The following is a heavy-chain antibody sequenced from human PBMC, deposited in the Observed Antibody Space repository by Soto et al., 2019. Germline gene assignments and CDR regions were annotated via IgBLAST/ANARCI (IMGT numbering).Heavy chain of an antibody. V-gene: IGHV1-8*01. Sequence: ASVKVSCKASGYTFTSYDINWVLQATGQGHEWKGRMNPNSGNPGYAQKFQGRVTMTRNTSISTAYMVLSSLRSEDTAVYYFAISPLAEQQLIHYYYYYYMDVWGKGTTVTVSS. CDR2: MNPNSGNP. CDR1: GYTFTSYD. J-gene: IGHJ6*03. CDR3: AISPLAEQQLIHYYYYYYMDV. D-gene: IGHD6-13*01.